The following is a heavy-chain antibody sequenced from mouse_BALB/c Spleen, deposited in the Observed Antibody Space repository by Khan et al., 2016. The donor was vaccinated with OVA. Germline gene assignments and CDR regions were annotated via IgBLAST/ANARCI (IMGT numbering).Heavy chain of an antibody. D-gene: IGHD1-1*01. J-gene: IGHJ3*01. V-gene: IGHV2-9*02. CDR3: ARAFYYGAWLAY. Sequence: VQLQESGPGLVAPSQTLSITCTVSGFSLSSYGVHWVRQPPGKGLEWLGVIWAGGSTNHNSALMSRLSISKDNSKSQVFLKMNSLQTDDTAMYXCARAFYYGAWLAYWGQGTLVTVSA. CDR2: IWAGGST. CDR1: GFSLSSYG.